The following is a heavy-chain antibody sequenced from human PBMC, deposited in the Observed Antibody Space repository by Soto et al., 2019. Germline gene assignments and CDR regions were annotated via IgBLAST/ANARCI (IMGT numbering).Heavy chain of an antibody. V-gene: IGHV4-59*01. J-gene: IGHJ4*02. Sequence: SETLSLTCTVSNASISSYYWSWIRQPPGKGLEWIGYIYFTGSTNYNPSLKSRVTISVDTSKNHFSLKLSSVTAGDTAVYYCARGYCSSASCYTGDYWGQGTLVTVSS. CDR1: NASISSYY. CDR3: ARGYCSSASCYTGDY. CDR2: IYFTGST. D-gene: IGHD2-2*02.